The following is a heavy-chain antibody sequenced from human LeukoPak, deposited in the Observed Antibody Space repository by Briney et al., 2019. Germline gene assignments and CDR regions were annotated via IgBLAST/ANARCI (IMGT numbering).Heavy chain of an antibody. V-gene: IGHV3-48*01. D-gene: IGHD2-21*02. CDR2: ISSSSSTI. CDR3: AVTYCGGDCYRTYYYYGMDV. CDR1: GFTFSSYS. Sequence: GGSLRLSCAASGFTFSSYSMNLVRQAPGKGLEWVSYISSSSSTIYYADSVKGRFTISRDNAKNSLYLQMNSLRAEDTAVYYCAVTYCGGDCYRTYYYYGMDVWGQGTTVTVSS. J-gene: IGHJ6*02.